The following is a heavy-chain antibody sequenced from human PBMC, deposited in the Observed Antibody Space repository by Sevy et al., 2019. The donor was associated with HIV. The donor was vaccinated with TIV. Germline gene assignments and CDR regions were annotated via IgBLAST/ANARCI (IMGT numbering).Heavy chain of an antibody. J-gene: IGHJ4*02. CDR1: GFTFSKYY. Sequence: GGSLRLSCAASGFTFSKYYMSWVRQPPGKGLEWVSTLSFGGGEINYADSVKGRFTISRDKSKNSLYLQMNNLRPEDTAVYYCAREGCTKPHDYWGQGTLVTVSS. CDR2: LSFGGGEI. CDR3: AREGCTKPHDY. V-gene: IGHV3-23*01. D-gene: IGHD2-8*01.